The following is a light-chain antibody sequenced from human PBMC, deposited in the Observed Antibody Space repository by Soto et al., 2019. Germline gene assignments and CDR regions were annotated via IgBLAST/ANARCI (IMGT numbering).Light chain of an antibody. CDR1: NSNIETNY. CDR3: AAWDGSLSGWV. Sequence: QSVLTQPPSASGTPGQRVTISCSGSNSNIETNYVYWYQQLPGTAPKVLIYRNNQRPSRVPDRFSASKSGTSASLAISGLRSEDEADYYCAAWDGSLSGWVFGGGTQLTVL. J-gene: IGLJ3*02. CDR2: RNN. V-gene: IGLV1-47*01.